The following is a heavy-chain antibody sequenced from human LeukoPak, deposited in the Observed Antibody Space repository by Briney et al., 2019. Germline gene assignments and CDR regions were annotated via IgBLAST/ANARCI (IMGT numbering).Heavy chain of an antibody. CDR1: GGSFSGYY. V-gene: IGHV4-34*01. J-gene: IGHJ6*02. D-gene: IGHD3-9*01. CDR3: ARDNRYFDPGVYYYYGMDV. Sequence: PSETLSLTCAVYGGSFSGYYWSWIRQPPGKGLEWIGEIYHSGSTNYNPSLKSRVTISVDKSKNQFSLKLSSVTAADTAMYYCARDNRYFDPGVYYYYGMDVWGQGTTVTVSS. CDR2: IYHSGST.